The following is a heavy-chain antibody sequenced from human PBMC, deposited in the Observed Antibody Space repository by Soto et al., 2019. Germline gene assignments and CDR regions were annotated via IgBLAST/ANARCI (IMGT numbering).Heavy chain of an antibody. CDR2: MSPNSGNT. J-gene: IGHJ5*02. CDR3: ARNTYNYDGTCYYYVDNLFDP. V-gene: IGHV1-8*01. Sequence: ASVKVSCKASGYTFTSYDINWVRQATGQGLEWMGWMSPNSGNTGYAQKFQGRVTMTRNTSISTAYMELSSLRSEDTAVYYCARNTYNYDGTCYYYVDNLFDPRAQRSSVTVSS. CDR1: GYTFTSYD. D-gene: IGHD3-22*01.